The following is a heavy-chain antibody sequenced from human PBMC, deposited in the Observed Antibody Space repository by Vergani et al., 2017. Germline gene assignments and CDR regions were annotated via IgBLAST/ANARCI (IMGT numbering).Heavy chain of an antibody. CDR3: ARGRYSSSWYYYYYGMDV. CDR2: INHSGST. J-gene: IGHJ6*02. Sequence: QVQLQQWGAGLLKPSETLSLTCAVYGGSFSGYYWSWIRQPPGKGLEWIGEINHSGSTNYNPSLKSRVTISVDTSKNQCSLKLSSVTAADTAVYYCARGRYSSSWYYYYYGMDVWGQGTTVTVSS. D-gene: IGHD6-13*01. CDR1: GGSFSGYY. V-gene: IGHV4-34*01.